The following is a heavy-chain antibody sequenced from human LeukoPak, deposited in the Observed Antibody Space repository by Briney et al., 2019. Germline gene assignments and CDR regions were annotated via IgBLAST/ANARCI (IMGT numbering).Heavy chain of an antibody. J-gene: IGHJ4*02. V-gene: IGHV3-23*01. CDR1: GFTFSSYA. CDR2: ISGSGGST. D-gene: IGHD3-22*01. CDR3: AKDHGADDTMSPLIGTSFDY. Sequence: PGGSLRLPCAASGFTFSSYAMSWVRQAPGKGLEWVSAISGSGGSTYYADSVKGRFTISRDNSKNTLYLQMNSLRAEDTAVYYCAKDHGADDTMSPLIGTSFDYWGQGTLVTVSS.